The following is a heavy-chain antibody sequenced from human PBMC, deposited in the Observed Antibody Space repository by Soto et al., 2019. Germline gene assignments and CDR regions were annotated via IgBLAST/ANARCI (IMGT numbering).Heavy chain of an antibody. Sequence: VQLVRSGEEWKKPGSSLKVSSKASGDTFRNIALTWVRKAPGQGLEWMGTIIPLFSTRYAQKFQGRVTMTADESTSTVYMDLSSLKSDDTAVYYCARDPGIAVVGRGTSFEHWGQGTLVTVSS. CDR3: ARDPGIAVVGRGTSFEH. CDR2: IIPLFST. J-gene: IGHJ4*02. D-gene: IGHD6-19*01. CDR1: GDTFRNIA. V-gene: IGHV1-69*18.